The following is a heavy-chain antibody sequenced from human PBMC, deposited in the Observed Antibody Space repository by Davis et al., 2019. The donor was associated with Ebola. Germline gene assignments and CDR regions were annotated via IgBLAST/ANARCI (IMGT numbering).Heavy chain of an antibody. CDR1: GGSISSGGYY. Sequence: LRLSCTVSGGSISSGGYYWSWIRQHPGKGLEWIGYIYYSGSTYYNPSLKSRVTISVDTSKNQFSLKLSSVTAADTAVYYCARGRTFGVVVIALHFDYWGQGTLVTVSS. J-gene: IGHJ4*02. CDR2: IYYSGST. D-gene: IGHD2-21*01. CDR3: ARGRTFGVVVIALHFDY. V-gene: IGHV4-31*03.